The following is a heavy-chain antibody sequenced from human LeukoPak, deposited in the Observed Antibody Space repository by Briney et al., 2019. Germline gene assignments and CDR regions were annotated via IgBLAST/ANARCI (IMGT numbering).Heavy chain of an antibody. D-gene: IGHD4-11*01. Sequence: ASVKVSCKASGGTFSSYAISWVRQAPGQGLEWMGGIILIFGTANYAQKFQGRVTITTDEPTSTAYMELSSLRSEDTAVYYCARRGLTVTTPFDYWGQGTLVTVSS. CDR1: GGTFSSYA. CDR3: ARRGLTVTTPFDY. J-gene: IGHJ4*02. V-gene: IGHV1-69*05. CDR2: IILIFGTA.